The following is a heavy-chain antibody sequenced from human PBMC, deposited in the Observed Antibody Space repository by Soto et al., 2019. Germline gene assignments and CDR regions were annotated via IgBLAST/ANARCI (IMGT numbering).Heavy chain of an antibody. D-gene: IGHD2-21*02. Sequence: SETLSLTCTVSGDSVNSGTYYWSWIRQPPGKELEWIGYIYNTGSTNYNPSFKSRVTISVDTSKNQFSLKLNSVTAADTAVYYCARDLWGYCGTDCYPLDVWGQGTTVTVSS. V-gene: IGHV4-61*01. CDR2: IYNTGST. J-gene: IGHJ6*02. CDR1: GDSVNSGTYY. CDR3: ARDLWGYCGTDCYPLDV.